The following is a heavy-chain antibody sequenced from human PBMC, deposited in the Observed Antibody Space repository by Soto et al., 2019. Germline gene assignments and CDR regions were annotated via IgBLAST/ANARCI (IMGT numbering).Heavy chain of an antibody. D-gene: IGHD2-15*01. CDR2: IIPIFGTA. V-gene: IGHV1-69*01. CDR1: GGTFSSYA. CDR3: ARGQAPEGWTRNYYYYGMDV. J-gene: IGHJ6*02. Sequence: QVQLVQSGAEVQKPGSSVKVSCKASGGTFSSYAISWVRQAPGQGLEWMGGIIPIFGTANYAQKFQGRVTITADESTSTAYMELSSLRSEDTAVYYCARGQAPEGWTRNYYYYGMDVWGQGTTVTVSS.